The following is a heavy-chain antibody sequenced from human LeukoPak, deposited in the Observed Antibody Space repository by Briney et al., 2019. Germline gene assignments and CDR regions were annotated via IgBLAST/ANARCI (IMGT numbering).Heavy chain of an antibody. D-gene: IGHD3-10*01. CDR1: GFTFSSYG. Sequence: PGGSLRLSCAASGFTFSSYGMNWARQAPGKGLEWVSAISGSGGSTYYADSVKGRFTISRDNSKNTLYLQMNSLRAEDTAVYYCAKIKKLWFGELFHYYYYYMDVWGKGTTVTISS. J-gene: IGHJ6*03. CDR3: AKIKKLWFGELFHYYYYYMDV. CDR2: ISGSGGST. V-gene: IGHV3-23*01.